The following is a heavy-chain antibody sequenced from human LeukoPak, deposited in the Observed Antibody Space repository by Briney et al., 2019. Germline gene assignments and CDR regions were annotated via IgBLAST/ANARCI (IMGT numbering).Heavy chain of an antibody. V-gene: IGHV1-2*02. D-gene: IGHD2-15*01. CDR2: INPSSGGT. CDR1: GYTFTGYY. CDR3: ARSQGYCSGGSCYPTWPDY. J-gene: IGHJ4*02. Sequence: ASVKVSCKASGYTFTGYYIHWVRQAPGQGLEWMGWINPSSGGTNYAQKFQGRVTMTRDTSISTAYMELSRLRSDDTAVYYCARSQGYCSGGSCYPTWPDYWGQGTLVTVSS.